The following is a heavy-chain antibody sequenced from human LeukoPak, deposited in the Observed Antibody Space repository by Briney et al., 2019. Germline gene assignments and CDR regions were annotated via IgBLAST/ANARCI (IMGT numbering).Heavy chain of an antibody. CDR2: IKQDGSEK. CDR1: GFTFSSYW. D-gene: IGHD3-10*01. CDR3: ARDPLRYGSGSYPDDTFDY. Sequence: GESLKISCAASGFTFSSYWMSWVRQAPGKGLEWVANIKQDGSEKYYVDSVKGRFTISRDNAKNSLYLQMNSLRAEDTAVYYCARDPLRYGSGSYPDDTFDYWGQGTLVTVSS. V-gene: IGHV3-7*01. J-gene: IGHJ4*02.